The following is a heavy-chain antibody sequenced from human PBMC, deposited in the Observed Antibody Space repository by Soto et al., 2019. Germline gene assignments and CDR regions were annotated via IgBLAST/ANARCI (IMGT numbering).Heavy chain of an antibody. CDR2: VSDNGGSRGGT. V-gene: IGHV3-23*01. D-gene: IGHD2-21*01. CDR3: ARAKAVVIAALDM. Sequence: PVGSLRLSCKSSVCMFNNSAMTCVRHSPGQGLQWVASVSDNGGSRGGTYYADSVKGRFTISRDNSKNTLYLQLDSLTGADTAVYYCARAKAVVIAALDMLGQGTMVKVSS. J-gene: IGHJ3*02. CDR1: VCMFNNSA.